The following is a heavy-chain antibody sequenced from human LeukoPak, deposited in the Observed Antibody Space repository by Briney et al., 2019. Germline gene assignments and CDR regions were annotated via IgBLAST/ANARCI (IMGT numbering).Heavy chain of an antibody. CDR3: ARDGDYCSSTSCYNHDAFDI. D-gene: IGHD2-2*02. Sequence: PSETLSLTCTVSGGSISSGGYYWSWIRQPPGKGLEWIGYIYHSGSTYYNPSLKSRVTITVDRSKNQFSLKLSSVTAADTAVYYCARDGDYCSSTSCYNHDAFDIWGQGTMVTVSS. CDR1: GGSISSGGYY. CDR2: IYHSGST. V-gene: IGHV4-30-2*01. J-gene: IGHJ3*02.